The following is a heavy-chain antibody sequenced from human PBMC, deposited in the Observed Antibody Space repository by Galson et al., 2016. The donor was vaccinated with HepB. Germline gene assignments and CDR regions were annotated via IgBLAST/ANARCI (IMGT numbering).Heavy chain of an antibody. Sequence: SLRLSCAASGFIFSSYGMHWVRQAPGKGLEWVAVIWNDGSNQSYVDSAEGRFTISRDNSKNTLYLQMNSRRAEDTAVYYCAREVMTTVAMLDYWGQGMLVTGPS. D-gene: IGHD4-23*01. CDR3: AREVMTTVAMLDY. CDR2: IWNDGSNQ. V-gene: IGHV3-33*01. CDR1: GFIFSSYG. J-gene: IGHJ4*02.